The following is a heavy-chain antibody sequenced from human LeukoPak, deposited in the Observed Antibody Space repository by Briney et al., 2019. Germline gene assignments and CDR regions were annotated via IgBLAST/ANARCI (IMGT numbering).Heavy chain of an antibody. J-gene: IGHJ4*02. Sequence: ASVKVSCKASGFTFTSSAVQWVRQARGQRLEWIGWIVVGSGNTNYAQKFQERVTITRDMSTSTAYMELSSLRSEDTAVYYCAALGYDFWSGYYTSGDYWGQGTLVTVSS. CDR2: IVVGSGNT. CDR1: GFTFTSSA. D-gene: IGHD3-3*01. V-gene: IGHV1-58*01. CDR3: AALGYDFWSGYYTSGDY.